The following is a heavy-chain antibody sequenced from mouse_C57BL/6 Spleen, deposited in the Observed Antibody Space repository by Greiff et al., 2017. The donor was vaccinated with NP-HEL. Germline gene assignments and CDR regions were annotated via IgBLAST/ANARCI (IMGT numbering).Heavy chain of an antibody. D-gene: IGHD2-13*01. V-gene: IGHV1-52*01. J-gene: IGHJ4*01. Sequence: QVQLQQPGAELVRPGSSVKLSCKASGYTFTSYWMHWVKQRPIQGLEWIGNIDPSDSETHYNQKFKDKATLTVDKSSSTAYMQLSSLTSEDSAVYYCARPSDPGYAMDYWGQGTSVTVSS. CDR2: IDPSDSET. CDR3: ARPSDPGYAMDY. CDR1: GYTFTSYW.